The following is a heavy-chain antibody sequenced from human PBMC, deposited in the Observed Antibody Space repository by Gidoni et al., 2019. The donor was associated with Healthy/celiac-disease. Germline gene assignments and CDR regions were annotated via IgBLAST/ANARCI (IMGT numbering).Heavy chain of an antibody. D-gene: IGHD3-10*01. J-gene: IGHJ4*02. V-gene: IGHV3-23*01. CDR3: AKDRKVSITMVRGAIFDY. CDR2: ISGSGGST. Sequence: EVQLLESGGGLVQPGGSLRLSCAASGFTFSSYAMSWVRQAPGKGLEWVSAISGSGGSTYYADSVKGRFTISRDNSKNTLYLQMNSLRAEDTAVYYCAKDRKVSITMVRGAIFDYWGQGTLVTVSS. CDR1: GFTFSSYA.